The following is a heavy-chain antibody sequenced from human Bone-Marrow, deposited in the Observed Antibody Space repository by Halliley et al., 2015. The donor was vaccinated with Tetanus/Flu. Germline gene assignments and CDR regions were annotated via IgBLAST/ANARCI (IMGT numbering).Heavy chain of an antibody. CDR3: ARGLIMDV. CDR2: FYYSGST. Sequence: LRLSCTVSGGSLSSGTYDWGWIRQPPGKGLEWIGTFYYSGSTYYNPSLRSRVTIFVDTSKNQFSLKLSSVTAADRAVYYCARGLIMDVLGQGTTVTVSS. CDR1: GGSLSSGTYD. V-gene: IGHV4-39*01. J-gene: IGHJ6*02.